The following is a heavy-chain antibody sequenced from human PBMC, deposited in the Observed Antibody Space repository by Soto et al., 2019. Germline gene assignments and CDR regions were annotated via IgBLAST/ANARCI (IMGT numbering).Heavy chain of an antibody. Sequence: GGSLRLSCAAPGITLSNHAMTWVRQAPGKGLEWVSTVSENGGVTFYADSVKGRFTISRDNSRNTLYLQVNNLRAEDTAVYYSVPGSSGTRGEDSWGPGALVTVSS. D-gene: IGHD1-1*01. J-gene: IGHJ4*02. CDR3: VPGSSGTRGEDS. V-gene: IGHV3-23*01. CDR2: VSENGGVT. CDR1: GITLSNHA.